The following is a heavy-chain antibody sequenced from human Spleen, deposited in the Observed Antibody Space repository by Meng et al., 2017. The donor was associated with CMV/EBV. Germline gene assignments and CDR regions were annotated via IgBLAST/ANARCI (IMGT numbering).Heavy chain of an antibody. V-gene: IGHV1-2*02. CDR2: INPNSGGT. CDR3: AGLYSGYDYDFDY. CDR1: GYTFSGYY. D-gene: IGHD5-12*01. Sequence: QVQLVHSGGEVKKPGASGKVPCKASGYTFSGYYMHWVQQAPGQGLEWMGWINPNSGGTNYAQKFQGRVTMTRDTSISTAYMELSWLRSDDTAVYYCAGLYSGYDYDFDYWGQGTLVTVSS. J-gene: IGHJ4*02.